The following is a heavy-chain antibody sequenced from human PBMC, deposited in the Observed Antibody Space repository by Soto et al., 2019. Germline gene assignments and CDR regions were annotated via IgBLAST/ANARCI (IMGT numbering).Heavy chain of an antibody. V-gene: IGHV3-53*04. J-gene: IGHJ6*03. CDR3: ARDPGYCSGGICYRYMDV. D-gene: IGHD2-15*01. CDR1: GLIVNNNY. Sequence: EMQLVESGGGLVNPGGSLRLSCAASGLIVNNNYMNWVRQAPGKGLEWVSVIHSGNSASYADSVMGRFTISRHNSKNMVYLQMNSLRAEDTAVYYCARDPGYCSGGICYRYMDVWGKGNTVTVSS. CDR2: IHSGNSA.